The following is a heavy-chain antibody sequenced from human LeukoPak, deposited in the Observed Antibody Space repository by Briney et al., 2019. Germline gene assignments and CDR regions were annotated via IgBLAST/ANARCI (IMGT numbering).Heavy chain of an antibody. D-gene: IGHD3-3*01. CDR1: GFTFSRYE. Sequence: GGSLRLSCAASGFTFSRYEMNWVRQAPGKGLEWVSYISSSGSTKKYSDSVKGRFTISRDNAKNSLYLQMNSLRAEDTAVYYCSKIWSGYYTYWGQGTLVTVSS. CDR3: SKIWSGYYTY. V-gene: IGHV3-48*03. J-gene: IGHJ4*02. CDR2: ISSSGSTK.